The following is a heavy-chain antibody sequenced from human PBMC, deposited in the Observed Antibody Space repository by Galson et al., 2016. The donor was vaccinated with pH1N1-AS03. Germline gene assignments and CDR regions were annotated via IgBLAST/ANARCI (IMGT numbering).Heavy chain of an antibody. CDR3: ARDRGSGYDLFDYYYGMDV. Sequence: SVKVSCKASGGTFSGNTFTWVRQAPGQGLEWMGGIIPIYGSANYAQKFQGRVTITRDTSASTAYMELSSLRSEDTAVYYCARDRGSGYDLFDYYYGMDVWGQGTTVTVSS. CDR1: GGTFSGNT. J-gene: IGHJ6*02. CDR2: IIPIYGSA. V-gene: IGHV1-69*05. D-gene: IGHD5-12*01.